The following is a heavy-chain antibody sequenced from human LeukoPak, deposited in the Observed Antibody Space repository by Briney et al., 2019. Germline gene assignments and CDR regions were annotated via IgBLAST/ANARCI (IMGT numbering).Heavy chain of an antibody. V-gene: IGHV5-51*01. D-gene: IGHD6-13*01. CDR1: GYTFTNYW. CDR2: IYPGDSDT. Sequence: GESLEISCMVSGYTFTNYWIGWVRQMPGKGLEWMGIIYPGDSDTRYSPSFQGQVTISADKSITTAYLQWSSLKASDTAVYYCARRVGSSWQFDFWGHGTLVTVSS. CDR3: ARRVGSSWQFDF. J-gene: IGHJ4*01.